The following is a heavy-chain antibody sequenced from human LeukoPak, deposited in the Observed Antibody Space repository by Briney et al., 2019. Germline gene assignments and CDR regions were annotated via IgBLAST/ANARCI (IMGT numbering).Heavy chain of an antibody. CDR1: GFTLNNHA. D-gene: IGHD1-26*01. J-gene: IGHJ4*02. CDR3: ASPKGGRYHEGFDY. CDR2: INDSGGNT. V-gene: IGHV3-23*01. Sequence: GASLRLSCAASGFTLNNHAMSWVRQAPGKGLEWVSAINDSGGNTYYADSVRGRFTISRDTSRNTLYVQINSLRAEDTAVYYCASPKGGRYHEGFDYWGQGNLVTVSS.